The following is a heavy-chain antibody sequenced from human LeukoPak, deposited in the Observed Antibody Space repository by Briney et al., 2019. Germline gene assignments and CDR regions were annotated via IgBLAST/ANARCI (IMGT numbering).Heavy chain of an antibody. CDR1: GFTFNSYA. V-gene: IGHV3-23*01. D-gene: IGHD6-19*01. CDR3: AKTTAGYSSGRYPGWPVDY. CDR2: ISGSGGST. Sequence: GGSLRLSCAASGFTFNSYAMYWVRQAPGKGLEWVSGISGSGGSTYHADSVKGRFSISRDNSRNTVFLQMHSLRAEDTALYYCAKTTAGYSSGRYPGWPVDYWGQGTLVTVSS. J-gene: IGHJ4*02.